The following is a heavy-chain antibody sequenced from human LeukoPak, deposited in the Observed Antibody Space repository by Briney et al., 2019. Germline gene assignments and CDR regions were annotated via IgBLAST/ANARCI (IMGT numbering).Heavy chain of an antibody. V-gene: IGHV3-7*01. J-gene: IGHJ4*02. CDR2: INHDGSEE. Sequence: GGSLRLSCAASRFSFSAYSMSWVRQAPGKGLEWVANINHDGSEEFYGDSVKGRFTISRDNAKNSLYLQMNNLRDDDTAVYYCARHWNHDYWGQGTLVPVSS. CDR3: ARHWNHDY. CDR1: RFSFSAYS. D-gene: IGHD1-1*01.